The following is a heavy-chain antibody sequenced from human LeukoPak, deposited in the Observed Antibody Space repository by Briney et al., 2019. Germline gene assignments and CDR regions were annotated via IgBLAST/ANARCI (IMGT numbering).Heavy chain of an antibody. D-gene: IGHD3-22*01. CDR1: GGSITSNNYY. V-gene: IGHV4-39*01. J-gene: IGHJ4*02. CDR2: IHYSGTT. CDR3: VRLPKFYYDMTGPGDH. Sequence: SETLSLTCTVSGGSITSNNYYWGWIRQPPGKGLEWIGAIHYSGTTYYNASLKSRVAIYVDTSKNQFSLKLRSVTAADTAVYYCVRLPKFYYDMTGPGDHWGQGTLVTVSS.